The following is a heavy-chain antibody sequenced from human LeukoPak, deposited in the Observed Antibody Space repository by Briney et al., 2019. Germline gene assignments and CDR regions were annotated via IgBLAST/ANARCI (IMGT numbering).Heavy chain of an antibody. D-gene: IGHD6-19*01. CDR1: GFTFSDYY. CDR3: ARVNAIAVAGTSIYNWFDP. V-gene: IGHV3-11*04. Sequence: SGGSLRLSCAASGFTFSDYYMSWIRQAPGKGLEWVSYISSSGSTIYYADSVKGRFTISRDNAKNSLYLQMNSLRAEDTAVYYCARVNAIAVAGTSIYNWFDPWGQGTLVTVS. CDR2: ISSSGSTI. J-gene: IGHJ5*02.